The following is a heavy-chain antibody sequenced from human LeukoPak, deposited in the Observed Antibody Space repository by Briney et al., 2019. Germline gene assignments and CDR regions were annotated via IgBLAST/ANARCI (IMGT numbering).Heavy chain of an antibody. CDR3: ARDPAYEYVWGTYRPDPYFDY. V-gene: IGHV3-30*03. Sequence: GGSLRRSCAASGFIFRSHGMHWVRQAPGKGLEWVAGTSKDGSYKHYADSVKGRFTISRDNSKNTLYLQMNGLTADDTAVYYCARDPAYEYVWGTYRPDPYFDYWGQGALVTVSP. J-gene: IGHJ4*02. CDR1: GFIFRSHG. D-gene: IGHD3-16*02. CDR2: TSKDGSYK.